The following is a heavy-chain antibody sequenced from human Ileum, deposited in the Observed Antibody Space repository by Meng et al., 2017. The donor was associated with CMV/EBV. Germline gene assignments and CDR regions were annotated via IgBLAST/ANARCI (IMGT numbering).Heavy chain of an antibody. CDR2: INPNSGGA. Sequence: ASGYRFRGYYMHWVRQAPGQGLEWMGWINPNSGGAIYSQSFQGRLTMTVDMSTTTAYMDLSRLTSDDTAVYWCARSVYDSSGYFTDYWGQGTLVTVSS. CDR3: ARSVYDSSGYFTDY. V-gene: IGHV1-2*02. D-gene: IGHD3-22*01. J-gene: IGHJ4*02. CDR1: GYRFRGYY.